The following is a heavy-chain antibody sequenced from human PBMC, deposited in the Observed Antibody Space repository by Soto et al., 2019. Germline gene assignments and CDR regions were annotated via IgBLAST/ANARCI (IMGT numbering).Heavy chain of an antibody. Sequence: GGSLRLSCAASGFTFSSYGMHWVRQAPGKGLEWVAVISYDGSNKYYADSVKGRFTISRDNSKNTLYLQMNSLRAEDTAVYYCAKAGYSYGPYYYYGMDVWGQGTTVTVSS. J-gene: IGHJ6*02. CDR3: AKAGYSYGPYYYYGMDV. V-gene: IGHV3-30*18. CDR1: GFTFSSYG. D-gene: IGHD5-18*01. CDR2: ISYDGSNK.